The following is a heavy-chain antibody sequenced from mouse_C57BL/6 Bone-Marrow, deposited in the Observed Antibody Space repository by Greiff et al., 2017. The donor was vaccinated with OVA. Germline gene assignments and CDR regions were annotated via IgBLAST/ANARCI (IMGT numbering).Heavy chain of an antibody. CDR3: ARNDYDGVYYAMDY. J-gene: IGHJ4*01. D-gene: IGHD2-4*01. Sequence: VQLQQSGAELARPGASVKLSCKASGYTFTSYGISWVKQRTGQGLEWIGEIYPRSGNTYYNEKFKGKATLTADKSSSTAYMELRSLTSEDSAVYFGARNDYDGVYYAMDYWGQGTSVTVSS. CDR1: GYTFTSYG. CDR2: IYPRSGNT. V-gene: IGHV1-81*01.